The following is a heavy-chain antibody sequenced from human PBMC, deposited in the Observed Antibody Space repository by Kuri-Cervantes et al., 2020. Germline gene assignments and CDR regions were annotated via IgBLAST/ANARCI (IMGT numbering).Heavy chain of an antibody. V-gene: IGHV1-24*01. CDR2: FDPEDGET. CDR3: ATQISSSSWYGSGWTNWFDP. J-gene: IGHJ5*02. D-gene: IGHD6-13*01. Sequence: ASVKVSCKVSGYTLTELSMHWVRQAPGKGLEWMGGFDPEDGETSYAQKFQGRVTMTEDTSTETAYMELSSLRSEDTAVHYCATQISSSSWYGSGWTNWFDPWGQGTLVTVSS. CDR1: GYTLTELS.